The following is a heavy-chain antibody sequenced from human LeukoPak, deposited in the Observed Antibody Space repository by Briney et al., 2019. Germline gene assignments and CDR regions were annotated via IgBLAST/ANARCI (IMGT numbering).Heavy chain of an antibody. Sequence: SQTLSLTFAISGDSVSSNSAAWNWTRQSPSRGLEWLGRTYYRSKWYNDYAVSVKSRITINPDTSKNQFSLQLNSVTPEDTAVYYCARGFRLYYYYGMDVWGQGTTVTVSS. V-gene: IGHV6-1*01. CDR3: ARGFRLYYYYGMDV. J-gene: IGHJ6*02. CDR2: TYYRSKWYN. CDR1: GDSVSSNSAA.